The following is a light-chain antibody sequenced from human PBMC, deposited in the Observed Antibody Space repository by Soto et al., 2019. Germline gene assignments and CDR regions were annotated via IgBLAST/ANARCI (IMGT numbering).Light chain of an antibody. CDR2: AAS. J-gene: IGKJ1*01. Sequence: DIQMTQSPSSLSASVGERVTITCRASQSISSYLNWYQQKPGKAPKLLIYAASSLQSGVPSRFSGSGSGTDFTLTISSLQPEDFATYYCQQSYSTPRQTFGQGTKVEIK. CDR1: QSISSY. CDR3: QQSYSTPRQT. V-gene: IGKV1-39*01.